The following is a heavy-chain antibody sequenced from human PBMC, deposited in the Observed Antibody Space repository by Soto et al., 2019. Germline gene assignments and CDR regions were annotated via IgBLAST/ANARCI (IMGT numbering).Heavy chain of an antibody. D-gene: IGHD6-19*01. CDR2: IIPIFGTA. J-gene: IGHJ6*02. CDR3: ARRNLRSGWYYYYGMAV. CDR1: GGTFSSYA. V-gene: IGHV1-69*01. Sequence: QVQLVQSGAEVKKPGSSVKVSCKASGGTFSSYAISWVRQAPGQGLEWMGGIIPIFGTANYAQKFQGRVTITADESTSTAYMEPSSLRAEDTAVYYCARRNLRSGWYYYYGMAVWGQGTTVTVSS.